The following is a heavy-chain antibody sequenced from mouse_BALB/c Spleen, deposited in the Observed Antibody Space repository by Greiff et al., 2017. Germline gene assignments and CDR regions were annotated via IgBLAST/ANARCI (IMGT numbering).Heavy chain of an antibody. Sequence: VQLQQSGAGLVKPCQSLSLSCTASGYSITSDYAGYLNRQLPGNKLEWVGFITDSGSTNYNPSFKSRASITRDTSNNQSFLQLNSVTTEDTATSYYARELYYRATLYAMDYWGQGTSVTVSA. J-gene: IGHJ4*01. D-gene: IGHD2-14*01. CDR3: ARELYYRATLYAMDY. CDR2: ITDSGST. V-gene: IGHV3-2*02. CDR1: GYSITSDYA.